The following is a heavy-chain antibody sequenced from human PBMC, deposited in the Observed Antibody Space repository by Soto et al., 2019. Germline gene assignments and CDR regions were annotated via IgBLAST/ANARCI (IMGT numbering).Heavy chain of an antibody. CDR2: INHSGST. D-gene: IGHD3-3*01. CDR1: GGSFSDYY. V-gene: IGHV4-34*01. J-gene: IGHJ6*02. Sequence: SETLSLTCAVYGGSFSDYYWTWIRQPPGKGLEWIGEINHSGSTNYNPSLKSRVTISVDTSKNQFSLKLNSVTAADTAVYYCARGRKGRTVLRFSEWSPHAMDVWGQGTTVTAP. CDR3: ARGRKGRTVLRFSEWSPHAMDV.